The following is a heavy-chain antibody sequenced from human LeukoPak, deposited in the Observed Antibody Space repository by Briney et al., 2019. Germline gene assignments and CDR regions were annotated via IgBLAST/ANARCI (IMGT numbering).Heavy chain of an antibody. D-gene: IGHD6-13*01. V-gene: IGHV4-4*07. CDR1: GGSIDSFY. CDR3: ARGYSSSWYREFFDH. Sequence: SETLSLTCTVSGGSIDSFYWSWIRQSAGKGLEWIGRIYTSGSTNYNPSLMSRVSMSIDTSKKQFSLRLSSVTAADTAVYYCARGYSSSWYREFFDHWGQGTLVTVSS. J-gene: IGHJ4*02. CDR2: IYTSGST.